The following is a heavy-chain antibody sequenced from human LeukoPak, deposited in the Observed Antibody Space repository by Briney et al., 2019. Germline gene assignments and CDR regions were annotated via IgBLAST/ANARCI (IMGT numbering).Heavy chain of an antibody. CDR1: GFIFSDHP. D-gene: IGHD5/OR15-5a*01. J-gene: IGHJ4*02. CDR3: ARQMTSTRLFES. CDR2: IGSDGTKK. V-gene: IGHV3-30*04. Sequence: GGSLRLSCVASGFIFSDHPFHWVRQSPDKGLEWVALIGSDGTKKYYADSVQGRFTVSRENSKNTLFLQMNTLRADDTAVYFCARQMTSTRLFESGGQGTLVTVSS.